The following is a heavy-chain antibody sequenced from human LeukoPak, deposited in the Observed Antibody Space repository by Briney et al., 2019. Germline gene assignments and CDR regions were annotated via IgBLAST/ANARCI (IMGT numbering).Heavy chain of an antibody. CDR2: INHSGST. V-gene: IGHV4-34*01. D-gene: IGHD3-10*01. Sequence: PSETLSLTCAVYVGSFSGYYWSWIRQPPGKGLERIGEINHSGSTNYNPSLKSRVTISVDTSKNQFSLKLSSVTAADTAVYYCARGSWFRELLVPPVNFDYWGQGTLVTVSS. CDR3: ARGSWFRELLVPPVNFDY. J-gene: IGHJ4*02. CDR1: VGSFSGYY.